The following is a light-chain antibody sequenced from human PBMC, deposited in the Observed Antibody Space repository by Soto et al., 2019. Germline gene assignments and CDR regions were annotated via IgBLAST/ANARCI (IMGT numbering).Light chain of an antibody. J-gene: IGKJ5*01. Sequence: EIVMTQSPATLSVSPGERATLSCRASQSVSSNLAWYQQKPGQAPRLLIYGASTMATGIPARLSGSGSGTEFTLTISSLQSEDFAVYFCQQYNNWPPITFGQGTRLEIK. CDR1: QSVSSN. CDR3: QQYNNWPPIT. CDR2: GAS. V-gene: IGKV3-15*01.